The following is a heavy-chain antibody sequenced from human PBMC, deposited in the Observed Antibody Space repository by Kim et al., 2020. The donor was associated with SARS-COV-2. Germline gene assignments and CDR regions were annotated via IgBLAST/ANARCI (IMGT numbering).Heavy chain of an antibody. CDR1: GFTFDDYA. D-gene: IGHD2-2*01. V-gene: IGHV3-43D*03. CDR3: AKDMSLGGSTSCPDY. CDR2: ISWDGGST. J-gene: IGHJ4*02. Sequence: GGSLRLSCAASGFTFDDYAMHWVRQAPGKGLEWVSLISWDGGSTYYADSVKGRFTISRDNSKNSLYLQMNSLRAEDTALYYCAKDMSLGGSTSCPDYWGQGTLVTVSS.